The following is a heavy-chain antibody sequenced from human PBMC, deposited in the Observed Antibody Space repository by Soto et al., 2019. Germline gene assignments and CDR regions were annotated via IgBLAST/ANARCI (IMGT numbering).Heavy chain of an antibody. D-gene: IGHD3-3*01. Sequence: LSLTCTVSGGSISSYYWGWIRQPAGKGLEWIGRIYTSGSTNYNPSLKSRVTMSVDTSKNQFSLKLSSVTAADTAVYYCARDAGFLEWFDAFDIWGQGTMVTVSS. CDR1: GGSISSYY. J-gene: IGHJ3*02. CDR2: IYTSGST. V-gene: IGHV4-4*07. CDR3: ARDAGFLEWFDAFDI.